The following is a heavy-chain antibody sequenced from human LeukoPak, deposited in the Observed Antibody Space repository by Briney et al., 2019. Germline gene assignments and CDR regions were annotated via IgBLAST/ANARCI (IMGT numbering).Heavy chain of an antibody. D-gene: IGHD1-26*01. CDR2: ISVSGGTT. CDR1: GFTFSSYA. Sequence: GGSLRLSCAVSGFTFSSYAVNWVRQAPGKGLEWVSSISVSGGTTYYADSVKGRFIISRDNSKNTLYLQMNSLRAEDTAIYYCAKDCSGSGSFYDYWGQGTLVTVSS. V-gene: IGHV3-23*01. CDR3: AKDCSGSGSFYDY. J-gene: IGHJ4*02.